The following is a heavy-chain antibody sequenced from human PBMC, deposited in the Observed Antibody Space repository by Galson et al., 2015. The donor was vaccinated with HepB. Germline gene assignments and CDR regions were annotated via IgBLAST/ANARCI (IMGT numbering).Heavy chain of an antibody. V-gene: IGHV3-30*18. Sequence: SLRLSCAASGFTFSSYGMHWVRQAPGKGLEWVAVISYDGSNKYYADSVKGRFTISRDNSKNTLYLQMNSLRAEDTAVYYCAKDREVYSSSWYLVYWGQGTLATVSS. J-gene: IGHJ4*02. CDR1: GFTFSSYG. D-gene: IGHD6-13*01. CDR3: AKDREVYSSSWYLVY. CDR2: ISYDGSNK.